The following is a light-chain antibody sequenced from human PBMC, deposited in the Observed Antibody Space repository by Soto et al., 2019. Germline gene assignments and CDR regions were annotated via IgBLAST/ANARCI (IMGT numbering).Light chain of an antibody. CDR3: QQYNSYSWT. CDR1: QSISGW. V-gene: IGKV1-5*03. CDR2: KAS. J-gene: IGKJ1*01. Sequence: DLQMTQSPSTLSASVGDRVTITCRASQSISGWLAWYQQKPGKAPKLLIYKASSLESGVPSRFSGSGSGTEFTLTIISLQPDDFATYYCQQYNSYSWTFGQGTKVEIK.